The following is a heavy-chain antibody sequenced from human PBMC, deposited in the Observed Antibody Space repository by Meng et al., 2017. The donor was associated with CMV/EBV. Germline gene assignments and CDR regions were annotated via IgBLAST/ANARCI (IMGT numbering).Heavy chain of an antibody. CDR3: ARGLWFGDLHYYYYGMDV. CDR2: ISAYNGNT. CDR1: GYTFTSYG. J-gene: IGHJ6*02. Sequence: QVPLEQSGAEVKKPGASVNVPCKASGYTFTSYGIRWVRQAPGQGLEWMGWISAYNGNTNYAQKLQGRVTMTTDTSTSTAYMELRSLRSDDTAVYYCARGLWFGDLHYYYYGMDVWGQGTTVTVSS. D-gene: IGHD3-10*01. V-gene: IGHV1-18*01.